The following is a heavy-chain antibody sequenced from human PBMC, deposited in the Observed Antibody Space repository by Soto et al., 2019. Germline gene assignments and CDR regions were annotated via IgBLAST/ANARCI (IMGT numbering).Heavy chain of an antibody. CDR2: IYYSGST. Sequence: TSETLSLTCSVSGGSISGGRYYWGWIRQPPGKGLEWIGSIYYSGSTYYNPSLRSRITIFIDTSKNQFSLKLSSVTAADTAVYYCAGGYDFLTSYYNFVYWGQGTLVTAPQ. CDR3: AGGYDFLTSYYNFVY. D-gene: IGHD3-9*01. V-gene: IGHV4-39*01. J-gene: IGHJ4*02. CDR1: GGSISGGRYY.